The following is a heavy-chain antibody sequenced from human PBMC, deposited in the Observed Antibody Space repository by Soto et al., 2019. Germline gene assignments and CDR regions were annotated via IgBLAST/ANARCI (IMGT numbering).Heavy chain of an antibody. D-gene: IGHD3-3*01. V-gene: IGHV1-8*01. CDR1: GYTFTSYD. J-gene: IGHJ6*03. Sequence: GASVKVSCKASGYTFTSYDINWVRQATGQGLEWMGWMNPNSGNTGYAQKFQGRVTMTRNTSISTAYMELSSLRSEDTAVYYCARGRRYYDFWSGSQNYYYMDVWGKGTTVTV. CDR2: MNPNSGNT. CDR3: ARGRRYYDFWSGSQNYYYMDV.